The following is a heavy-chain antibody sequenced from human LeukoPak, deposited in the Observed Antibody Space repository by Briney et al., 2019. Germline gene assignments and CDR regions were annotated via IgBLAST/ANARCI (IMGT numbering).Heavy chain of an antibody. J-gene: IGHJ4*02. Sequence: SVKVSCKASGGTFGSYTISWVRQAPGQGLEWMGRITPILNRSNYAQKFQGRVTITADKSASTAYMELNSLTSEDTAVYYCARDLGTWECSSTSCYGNFDHWGQGTLVTVSS. D-gene: IGHD2-2*01. CDR1: GGTFGSYT. V-gene: IGHV1-69*08. CDR3: ARDLGTWECSSTSCYGNFDH. CDR2: ITPILNRS.